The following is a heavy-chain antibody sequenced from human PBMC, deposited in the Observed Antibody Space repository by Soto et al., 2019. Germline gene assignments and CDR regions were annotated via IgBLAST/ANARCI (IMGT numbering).Heavy chain of an antibody. V-gene: IGHV3-7*01. CDR1: GFMFSTYL. CDR3: VGALTYEVPYYYYGMDV. D-gene: IGHD3-16*01. Sequence: LRLSCTASGFMFSTYLMSWVRQAPGKGLEWVANIRQGGNEKFYVDSVKGRFTISRDNAKKSLYLQMNSLRAEDTAAYYCVGALTYEVPYYYYGMDVWGQGTTVTVSS. J-gene: IGHJ6*02. CDR2: IRQGGNEK.